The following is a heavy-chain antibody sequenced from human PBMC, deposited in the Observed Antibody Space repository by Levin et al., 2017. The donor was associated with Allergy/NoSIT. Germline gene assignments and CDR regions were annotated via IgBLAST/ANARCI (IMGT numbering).Heavy chain of an antibody. D-gene: IGHD2-21*02. CDR3: AKGPFLVVVTARYFDY. V-gene: IGHV3-23*01. Sequence: GGSLRLSCAASGFTFSSYAMSWVRQAPGKGLEWVSAISGSGGSTYYADSVKGRFTISRDNSKNTLYLQMNSLRAEDTAVYYCAKGPFLVVVTARYFDYWGQGTLVTVSS. CDR2: ISGSGGST. J-gene: IGHJ4*02. CDR1: GFTFSSYA.